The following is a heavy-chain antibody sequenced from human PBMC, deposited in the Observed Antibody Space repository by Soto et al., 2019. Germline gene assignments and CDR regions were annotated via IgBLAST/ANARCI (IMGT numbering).Heavy chain of an antibody. V-gene: IGHV4-34*01. J-gene: IGHJ4*02. D-gene: IGHD3-22*01. CDR1: GGSFSGYY. CDR3: ARGGRTWFSY. CDR2: INHSGST. Sequence: SETLSLTCAVYGGSFSGYYWSWIRQPPGKGLEWIGEINHSGSTNYNPSLKSRVTISVDTSKNQFSLKLSSATAADTAVYYCARGGRTWFSYWGQGTLVTVSS.